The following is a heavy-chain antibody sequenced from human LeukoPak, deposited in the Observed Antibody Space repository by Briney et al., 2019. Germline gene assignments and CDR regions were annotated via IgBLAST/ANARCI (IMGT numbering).Heavy chain of an antibody. CDR3: ARGARISGVVVRRASWFDP. D-gene: IGHD3-3*02. CDR2: INHSGGT. Sequence: PSETLSLTCTVSGGSIIGSTYYWGWIRQPPGKGLEWIGEINHSGGTNYNPSLKSRVTISVDTSKNQFSLKLSSVTAADTAVYYCARGARISGVVVRRASWFDPWGQGTLVTVSS. V-gene: IGHV4-39*07. CDR1: GGSIIGSTYY. J-gene: IGHJ5*02.